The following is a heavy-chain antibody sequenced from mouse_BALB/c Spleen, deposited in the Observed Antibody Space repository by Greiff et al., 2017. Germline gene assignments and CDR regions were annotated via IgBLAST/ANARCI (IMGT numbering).Heavy chain of an antibody. V-gene: IGHV1-54*01. D-gene: IGHD1-1*01. CDR3: ARHYYGSSSEAMDY. CDR2: INPGSGGT. J-gene: IGHJ4*01. CDR1: GYAFTNYL. Sequence: QVQLQQSGAELVRPGTSVKVSCKASGYAFTNYLIEWVKQRPGQGLEWIGVINPGSGGTNYNEKFKGKATLTADKSSSTAYMQLSSLTSDDSAVYFCARHYYGSSSEAMDYWGQGTSVTVSS.